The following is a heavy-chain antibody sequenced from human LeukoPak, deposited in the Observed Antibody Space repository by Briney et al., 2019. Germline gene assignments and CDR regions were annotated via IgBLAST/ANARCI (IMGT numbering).Heavy chain of an antibody. Sequence: SETLSLTCSVSGGSISSYYWSWIRQPPGKGLEWIGYIYYIGSTNCNPSLRSRVTISIDTSKNQFSLKLSSVTAADAAVYYCARVRGAYCSGGSCYTPYDAFDIWGQGTMVTVS. J-gene: IGHJ3*02. CDR1: GGSISSYY. CDR3: ARVRGAYCSGGSCYTPYDAFDI. V-gene: IGHV4-59*01. CDR2: IYYIGST. D-gene: IGHD2-15*01.